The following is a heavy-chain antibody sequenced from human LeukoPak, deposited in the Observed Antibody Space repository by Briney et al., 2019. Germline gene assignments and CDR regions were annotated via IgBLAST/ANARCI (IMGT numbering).Heavy chain of an antibody. V-gene: IGHV4-59*11. J-gene: IGHJ4*02. CDR3: ARASGELSPYDY. CDR2: IYYSGST. D-gene: IGHD3-16*02. Sequence: KPSETLSLTCTVSGGSISSHYWSWIRQPPGKGLEWIGYIYYSGSTNYNPSLKSRVTISVDTSKNQFSLKLSSVTAADTAVYYCARASGELSPYDYWGQGTLVTVSS. CDR1: GGSISSHY.